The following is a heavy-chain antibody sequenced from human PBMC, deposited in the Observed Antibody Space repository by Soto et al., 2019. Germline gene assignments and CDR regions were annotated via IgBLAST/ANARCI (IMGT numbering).Heavy chain of an antibody. V-gene: IGHV3-23*01. CDR1: GFTFSSYA. Sequence: LRLSCAASGFTFSSYAMSWVRQAPGKGLEWVSAISGSGGSTYYADSVKGRFTVSRDNSKNTLYLQMNSLRAEDTAVYYCAKLKVPYYYYYGMDVWGQGTTVTVSS. J-gene: IGHJ6*02. CDR2: ISGSGGST. CDR3: AKLKVPYYYYYGMDV.